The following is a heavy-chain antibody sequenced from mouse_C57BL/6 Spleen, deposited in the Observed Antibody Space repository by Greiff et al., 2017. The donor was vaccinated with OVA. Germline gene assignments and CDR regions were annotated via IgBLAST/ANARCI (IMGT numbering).Heavy chain of an antibody. CDR1: GYTFTGYW. CDR3: ARWRIPGYAMDY. Sequence: QVQLQQPGAELVRPGSSVKLSCKASGYTFTGYWMDWVKQRPGQGLEWIGNIYPYDSETHYNQKFKDKATLTVDKSSSTAYMQLRSLTSEDSAVYYCARWRIPGYAMDYWGQGTSVTVSS. V-gene: IGHV1-61*01. CDR2: IYPYDSET. J-gene: IGHJ4*01. D-gene: IGHD4-1*01.